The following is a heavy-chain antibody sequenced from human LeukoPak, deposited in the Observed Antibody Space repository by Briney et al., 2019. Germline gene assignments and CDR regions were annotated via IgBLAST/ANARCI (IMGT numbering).Heavy chain of an antibody. Sequence: QSGGSLRLSCAASGFTFSSYAMSWVRQAPGKGLEWVSAISGSGGSTYYADSVKGRFTISRDNSKNMLYLQMNSLRVEDTAVYYCARGALYQYYLDYWGWGQGTLVTVSS. CDR1: GFTFSSYA. V-gene: IGHV3-23*01. CDR2: ISGSGGST. CDR3: ARGALYQYYLDYWG. D-gene: IGHD4-17*01. J-gene: IGHJ4*02.